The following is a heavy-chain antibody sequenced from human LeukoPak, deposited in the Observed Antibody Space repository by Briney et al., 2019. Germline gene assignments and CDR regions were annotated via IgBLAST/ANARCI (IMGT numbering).Heavy chain of an antibody. Sequence: GGSLRLSCAASGFTFSSYAMSWVRQAPGKGLEWVSGISWNGGIIGYADSVKGRFTISRDNAKNSLYLQMNSLRAEDTALYYCAKADYGSGTYYNVRYFDSWGQGTLVTVSS. CDR2: ISWNGGII. CDR1: GFTFSSYA. D-gene: IGHD3-10*01. CDR3: AKADYGSGTYYNVRYFDS. V-gene: IGHV3-9*01. J-gene: IGHJ4*02.